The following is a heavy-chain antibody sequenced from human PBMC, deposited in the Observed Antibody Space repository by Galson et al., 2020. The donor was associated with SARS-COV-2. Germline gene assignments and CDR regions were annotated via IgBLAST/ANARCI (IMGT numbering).Heavy chain of an antibody. D-gene: IGHD2-15*01. V-gene: IGHV3-30*18. CDR1: GFTFTSYG. Sequence: GGSLRLSCAASGFTFTSYGMHWVRQAPGKGLAWVAFISNDGSDKYYADSVKGRFTISRDNSKNTLYLQMNSLRAEDTAMYYYAKDREDCSGDTCSDYYYYAMDVWGQGTTVTVSS. J-gene: IGHJ6*02. CDR3: AKDREDCSGDTCSDYYYYAMDV. CDR2: ISNDGSDK.